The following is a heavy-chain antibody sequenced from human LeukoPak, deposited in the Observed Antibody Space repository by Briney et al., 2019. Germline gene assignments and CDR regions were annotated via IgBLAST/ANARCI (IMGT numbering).Heavy chain of an antibody. Sequence: GGSLRLSCAASRFTFSDYYMSWIRQAPGKGLEWVSYISNSGTTIYYADSVKGRFTISRDNAKNSLYLQMNSLRAEDTAVYYCASSLPTVTAIHGAFDLWGQGTMVTVSS. CDR1: RFTFSDYY. J-gene: IGHJ3*01. D-gene: IGHD4-17*01. CDR3: ASSLPTVTAIHGAFDL. V-gene: IGHV3-11*01. CDR2: ISNSGTTI.